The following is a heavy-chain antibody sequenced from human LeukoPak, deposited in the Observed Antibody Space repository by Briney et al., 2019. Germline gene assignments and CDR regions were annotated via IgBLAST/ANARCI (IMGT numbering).Heavy chain of an antibody. Sequence: ASVKVSCKASGYTFTSYGISWVRQAPGQGLEWMGWIGAYNGNTNYAQKLQGRVTITADKSTSTAYMELSSLRSEDTAVYYCASITMVRGVTEAWGQGALVTVSS. CDR2: IGAYNGNT. J-gene: IGHJ4*02. D-gene: IGHD3-10*01. CDR3: ASITMVRGVTEA. CDR1: GYTFTSYG. V-gene: IGHV1-18*01.